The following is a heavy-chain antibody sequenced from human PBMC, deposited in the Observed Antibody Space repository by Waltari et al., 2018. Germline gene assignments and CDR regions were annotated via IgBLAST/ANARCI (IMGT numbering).Heavy chain of an antibody. CDR1: GFTFDDYA. V-gene: IGHV3-9*01. Sequence: EVQLVESGGGLVQPGRSLRLSCAASGFTFDDYAMHWVRQAPGKGLEWVSGISWNSGSIGYADSVKGRFTISRDNAKNSLYLQMNSLRAEDTALYYCAKDEGGDYGDPVAPFDYWGQGTLVTVSS. CDR3: AKDEGGDYGDPVAPFDY. CDR2: ISWNSGSI. D-gene: IGHD4-17*01. J-gene: IGHJ4*02.